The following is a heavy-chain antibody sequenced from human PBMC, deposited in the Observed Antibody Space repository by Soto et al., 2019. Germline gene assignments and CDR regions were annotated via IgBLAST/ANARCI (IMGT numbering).Heavy chain of an antibody. V-gene: IGHV3-11*05. CDR3: ARGWLQLEGLDWFDP. CDR1: GFTFSDYY. D-gene: IGHD5-12*01. CDR2: ISSSSSYT. J-gene: IGHJ5*02. Sequence: GGSLRLSCAASGFTFSDYYMSWIRQAPGKGLEWVSYISSSSSYTNYADSVKGRFTISRDNAKNSLYLQMNSLRAEDTAVYYCARGWLQLEGLDWFDPWGQGTLVTVSS.